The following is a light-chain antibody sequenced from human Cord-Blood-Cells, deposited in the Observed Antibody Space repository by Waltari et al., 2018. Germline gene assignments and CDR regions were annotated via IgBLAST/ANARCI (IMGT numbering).Light chain of an antibody. V-gene: IGKV1-39*01. CDR1: QSISSY. Sequence: EIQMTQFPSSLCESEGERVIITCRASQSISSYLNWYQQKPGKAPKLLIYAASSLQSGVPSRYSGSGSWTDFTLTISSLQPEDFATYYCQQSYSTPYTFGQSTKLEIK. CDR2: AAS. J-gene: IGKJ2*01. CDR3: QQSYSTPYT.